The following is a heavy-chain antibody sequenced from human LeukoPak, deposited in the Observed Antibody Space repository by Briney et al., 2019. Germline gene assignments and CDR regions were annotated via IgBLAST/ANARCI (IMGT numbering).Heavy chain of an antibody. J-gene: IGHJ4*02. CDR2: IYPGDSET. V-gene: IGHV5-51*01. D-gene: IGHD4-17*01. Sequence: GESLKISCKASGYGFTNYWIGWVRQMPGKGLEWMAIIYPGDSETRYSPSFQGQVTISADKSISTAYLQWSSLKASDTAMYYCARALRTGQGDYVPVLWGQGTLVTVSS. CDR1: GYGFTNYW. CDR3: ARALRTGQGDYVPVL.